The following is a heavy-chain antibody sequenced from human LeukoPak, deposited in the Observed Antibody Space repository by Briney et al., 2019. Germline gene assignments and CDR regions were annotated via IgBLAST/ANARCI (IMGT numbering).Heavy chain of an antibody. Sequence: GGSLRLSCAASGFTFSSYVMHWVRQAPGKGLEWVAIISFDGNSEYYADSVKGRFTISRDNSKNTLYPQMNSLRAEDTAMYYCARDANPPNYHFDYWGQGTLVTVSS. J-gene: IGHJ4*02. CDR2: ISFDGNSE. CDR3: ARDANPPNYHFDY. CDR1: GFTFSSYV. D-gene: IGHD5-24*01. V-gene: IGHV3-30*04.